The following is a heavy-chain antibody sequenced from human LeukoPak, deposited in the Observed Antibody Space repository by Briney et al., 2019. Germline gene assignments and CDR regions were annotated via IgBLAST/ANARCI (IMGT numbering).Heavy chain of an antibody. CDR1: GFVFDDYG. Sequence: SGGSLRLSCAASGFVFDDYGFSWVRQAPGKWLEWVSTINWDGGSTGYADSVKGRFTMTRDNAENSLSLQMNSLRAEDTAVYYCARGGDRPFDYWGQGTLVTVSS. CDR2: INWDGGST. D-gene: IGHD4-17*01. CDR3: ARGGDRPFDY. J-gene: IGHJ4*02. V-gene: IGHV3-20*04.